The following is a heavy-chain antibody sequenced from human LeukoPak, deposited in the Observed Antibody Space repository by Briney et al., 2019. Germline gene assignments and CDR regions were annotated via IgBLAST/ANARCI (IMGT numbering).Heavy chain of an antibody. Sequence: GGSLRLSCAASGFTFSDYAMHWVRQAPGKGLEWVAVISKDGSDKYYPGSVRGRFTISRDNSKNTIYLQMDSLSAEDTAIYYCARGYWWNYDYWGQGTLVTVSS. J-gene: IGHJ4*02. V-gene: IGHV3-30-3*01. D-gene: IGHD1-7*01. CDR1: GFTFSDYA. CDR3: ARGYWWNYDY. CDR2: ISKDGSDK.